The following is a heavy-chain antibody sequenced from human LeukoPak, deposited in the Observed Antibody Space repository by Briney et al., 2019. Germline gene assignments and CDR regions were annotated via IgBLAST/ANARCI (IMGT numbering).Heavy chain of an antibody. V-gene: IGHV1-46*01. J-gene: IGHJ4*02. CDR1: GYTFTSYY. Sequence: EASVKVSCEASGYTFTSYYTHWVRQAPGQGLEWMGIINPSYGSTSYTQNFQGRVTMTRDTSTSTVYMELSSLRSEDTAVFYCARDFEGSGNFDYWGQGTLVTVSS. D-gene: IGHD3-10*01. CDR3: ARDFEGSGNFDY. CDR2: INPSYGST.